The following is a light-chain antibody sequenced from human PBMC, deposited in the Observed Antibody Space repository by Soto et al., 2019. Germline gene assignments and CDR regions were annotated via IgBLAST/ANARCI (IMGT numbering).Light chain of an antibody. Sequence: QSALTQPASVSGSPGQSITISCTGTSSDVGNYNYVSWYQHHPGTAPKILLYEVKNRPSGVSNRFSGSKSGNTASLTISGLQAEDEADYYCSSYTTTASIVFGGGTQLTVL. CDR2: EVK. J-gene: IGLJ2*01. CDR1: SSDVGNYNY. CDR3: SSYTTTASIV. V-gene: IGLV2-14*01.